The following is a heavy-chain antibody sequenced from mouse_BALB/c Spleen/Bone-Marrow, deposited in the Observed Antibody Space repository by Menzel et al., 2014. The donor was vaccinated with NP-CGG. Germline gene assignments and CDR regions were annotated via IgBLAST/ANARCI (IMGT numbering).Heavy chain of an antibody. V-gene: IGHV5-6-3*01. CDR3: ARDPGFAY. CDR1: GFTFSSYG. J-gene: IGHJ3*01. CDR2: INSYGGST. Sequence: EVKLQESGGGLVQPGGSLKLSCAASGFTFSSYGMSWVRQTPDKRLELVATINSYGGSTYYPDSVKGRFTISRDNAKNTLYLQMSSLKSEDTAMYFCARDPGFAYWGQGTLVTVSA.